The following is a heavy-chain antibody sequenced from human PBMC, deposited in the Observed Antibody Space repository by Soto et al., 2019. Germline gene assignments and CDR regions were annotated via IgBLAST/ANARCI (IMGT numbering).Heavy chain of an antibody. CDR3: TTEPNPSIVGAIDFDY. V-gene: IGHV3-15*07. D-gene: IGHD1-26*01. J-gene: IGHJ4*02. CDR1: GFTFSNAW. CDR2: IKSKTDGGTT. Sequence: EVQLVESGGGLVKPGGSLRLSCAASGFTFSNAWMNWVRQAPGKGLEWVGRIKSKTDGGTTDYAAPVKGRFTISRDDSKNTLYLQMNSLKTEVTAVYYCTTEPNPSIVGAIDFDYWGQGTLVTVSS.